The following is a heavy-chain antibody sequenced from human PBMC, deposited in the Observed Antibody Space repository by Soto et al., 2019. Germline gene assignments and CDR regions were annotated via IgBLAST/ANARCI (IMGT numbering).Heavy chain of an antibody. CDR1: GGSISSYY. J-gene: IGHJ3*02. D-gene: IGHD2-2*01. CDR3: ARSIVVVPAAMSAAFDI. CDR2: IYYSGST. V-gene: IGHV4-59*01. Sequence: QVQLQESGPGLVKPSETLSLTCTVSGGSISSYYWSWIRQPPGKGLEWLGYIYYSGSTNYNPSLKSRVTISVDTSKNQFSLKLSSVTAADTAVYYCARSIVVVPAAMSAAFDIWGQGTMVTVSS.